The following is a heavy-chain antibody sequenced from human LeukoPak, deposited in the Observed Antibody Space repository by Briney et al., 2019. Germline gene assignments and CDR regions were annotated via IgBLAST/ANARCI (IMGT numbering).Heavy chain of an antibody. CDR3: ARTMVRGVINYFDY. CDR1: GGSISSYY. CDR2: IYYSGST. V-gene: IGHV4-59*01. D-gene: IGHD3-10*01. Sequence: PSETLSLTCTVSGGSISSYYWSWIRQPPGKGLEWIGYIYYSGSTNYNPSLKSRVTISVDTSKNQFSLKLSSVTAADTAVYYCARTMVRGVINYFDYWGQGTLVTVSS. J-gene: IGHJ4*02.